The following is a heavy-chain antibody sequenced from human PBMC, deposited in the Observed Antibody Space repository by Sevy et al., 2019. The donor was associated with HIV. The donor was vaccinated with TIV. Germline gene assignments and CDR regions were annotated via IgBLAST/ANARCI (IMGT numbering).Heavy chain of an antibody. D-gene: IGHD6-13*01. V-gene: IGHV3-30*02. CDR2: IRYDGSDK. Sequence: GGSLRLSCAASGFTFSNYGMHWVRQVPGKGLEWVTFIRYDGSDKYYAASVKGRFTISRDDSKKTLYRQMDSLRAEDTAIYYWAKDLAGPGRRYFDYWGQGTLVTVSS. CDR3: AKDLAGPGRRYFDY. J-gene: IGHJ4*02. CDR1: GFTFSNYG.